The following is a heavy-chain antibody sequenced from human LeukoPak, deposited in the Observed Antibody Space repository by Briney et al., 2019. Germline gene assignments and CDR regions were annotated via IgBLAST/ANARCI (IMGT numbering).Heavy chain of an antibody. D-gene: IGHD2-2*01. V-gene: IGHV3-30*02. Sequence: GGSLRLSCAASGFTFSSYGMHWVRQAPGKGLEWVAFIRYDGSNKYYADSVKGRFTISRDNSKNTLYLQMNSLRAEDTAVYYCAKEGDCSSTSCYLGTFDYWGQGTLVTVSS. CDR1: GFTFSSYG. J-gene: IGHJ4*02. CDR3: AKEGDCSSTSCYLGTFDY. CDR2: IRYDGSNK.